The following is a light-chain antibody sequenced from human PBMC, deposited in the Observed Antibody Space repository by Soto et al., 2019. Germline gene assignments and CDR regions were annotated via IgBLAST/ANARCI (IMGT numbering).Light chain of an antibody. Sequence: EIVLTQSPATLSLSPGERATLSCRASQSVSTYLAWYQQKPGQAPRLLIYDASKRATGIPARFSGGGSGTDFTLTISSLEPEDFAVYYCQHREDWPLTFGGGTRWIS. CDR2: DAS. V-gene: IGKV3-11*01. CDR1: QSVSTY. CDR3: QHREDWPLT. J-gene: IGKJ4*01.